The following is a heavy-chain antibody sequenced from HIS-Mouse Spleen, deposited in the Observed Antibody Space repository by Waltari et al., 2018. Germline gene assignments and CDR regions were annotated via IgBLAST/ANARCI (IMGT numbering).Heavy chain of an antibody. V-gene: IGHV4-39*07. CDR3: AREIPYSSSWYDWYFDL. CDR1: GVSIRRRSYS. Sequence: QLHLKESGPGLVKTSETLSLTCTFPGVSIRRRSYSRRWISQPPGKGLEWIGGIYYSGSTYYNPSLKSRVTISVDTSKNQFSLKLSSVTAADTAVYYCAREIPYSSSWYDWYFDLWGRGTLVTVSS. CDR2: IYYSGST. D-gene: IGHD6-13*01. J-gene: IGHJ2*01.